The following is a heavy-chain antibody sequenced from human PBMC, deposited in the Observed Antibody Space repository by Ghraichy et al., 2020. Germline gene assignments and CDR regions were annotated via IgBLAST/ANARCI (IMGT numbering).Heavy chain of an antibody. CDR1: GYTLTELS. Sequence: ASVKVSCKVSGYTLTELSMHWVRQAPGKGLEWMGGFDPEDGETIYAQKFQGRVTMTEDTSTDTAYMELSSLRSEDTAVYYCATGYYYYYGMDVWGQGPRSPSP. CDR2: FDPEDGET. CDR3: ATGYYYYYGMDV. V-gene: IGHV1-24*01. J-gene: IGHJ6*02.